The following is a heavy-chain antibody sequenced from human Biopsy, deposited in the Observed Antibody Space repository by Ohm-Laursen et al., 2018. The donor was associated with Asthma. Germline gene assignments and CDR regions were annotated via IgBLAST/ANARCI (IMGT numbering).Heavy chain of an antibody. CDR1: GYSLTDLS. J-gene: IGHJ4*02. D-gene: IGHD4-17*01. CDR3: ASDFPKDYVRYNFQF. V-gene: IGHV1-24*01. Sequence: SVKVSCKLSGYSLTDLSMHWVRQAPGQGLEWMGGHDHEEGGTVNARRFQGRVAMTEDTSTDTAYMELSSLSSDDTAVYYCASDFPKDYVRYNFQFWGQGTLVTVSS. CDR2: HDHEEGGT.